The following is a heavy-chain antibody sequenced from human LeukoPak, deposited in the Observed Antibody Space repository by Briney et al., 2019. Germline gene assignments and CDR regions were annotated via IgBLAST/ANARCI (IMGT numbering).Heavy chain of an antibody. D-gene: IGHD3-10*01. CDR3: AKGARYYYAPTAFDI. J-gene: IGHJ3*02. Sequence: GRSLRLSCAASGFTFSSYGMHWVRQAPGKGLEWVAVISYDGSNKYYADSVKGRFTISRDNSKNTLYLQMNSLRAEDTAVYYCAKGARYYYAPTAFDIWGQGTMVTVSS. CDR1: GFTFSSYG. V-gene: IGHV3-30*18. CDR2: ISYDGSNK.